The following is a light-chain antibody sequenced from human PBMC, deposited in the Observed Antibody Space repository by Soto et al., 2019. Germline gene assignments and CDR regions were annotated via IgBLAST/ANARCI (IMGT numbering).Light chain of an antibody. CDR3: QQYNSYWT. CDR1: QSITSTY. Sequence: ESVFTPSPGTLSLSPGERDSLSCRASQSITSTYLAWYQQKPGQAPRLLIYGVSSRATGVPDRFSGSGSGTDFTLTISSLQPDDFATYYCQQYNSYWTFGQGTKVDIK. J-gene: IGKJ1*01. CDR2: GVS. V-gene: IGKV3-20*01.